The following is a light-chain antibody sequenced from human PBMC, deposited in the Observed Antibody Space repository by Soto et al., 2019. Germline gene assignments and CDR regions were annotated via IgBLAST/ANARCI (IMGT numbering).Light chain of an antibody. J-gene: IGLJ1*01. CDR3: CSYAGSSTYV. V-gene: IGLV2-11*01. CDR1: SSDVGGYNY. CDR2: DVT. Sequence: QSALTQPRSVSGSPGQSVTISCTGTSSDVGGYNYVSWYQQYSGKAPKLLIFDVTERPSGIPDRFSGSKSGNTASLTISGLQDEDEADYYCCSYAGSSTYVFGTGTKLTGL.